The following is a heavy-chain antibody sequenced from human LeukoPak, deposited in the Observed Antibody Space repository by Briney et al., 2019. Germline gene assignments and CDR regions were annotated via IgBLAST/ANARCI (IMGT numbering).Heavy chain of an antibody. CDR1: GGTFSSYA. CDR2: IIPIFGTA. V-gene: IGHV1-69*13. Sequence: SVKVSCKASGGTFSSYAISWVRQAPGQGLEWMGGIIPIFGTANYAQKFQGRVAITADESTSTAYMELSSLRSEDTAVYYCARDSGIAVGYYYYYYYMDVWGKGTTVTVSS. CDR3: ARDSGIAVGYYYYYYYMDV. J-gene: IGHJ6*03. D-gene: IGHD6-19*01.